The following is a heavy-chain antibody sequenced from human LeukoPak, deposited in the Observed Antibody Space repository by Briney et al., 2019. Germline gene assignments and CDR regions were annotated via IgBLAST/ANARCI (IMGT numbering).Heavy chain of an antibody. CDR3: ARDSSGTGYWYFDL. Sequence: SQTLSLTCTVSGGSISSGGYYWSWIRQHPGKGLEWIGYIYYSGSTYYNPSLKSRVTISVDTSKNQFSLKLSSVTAADTAVYYCARDSSGTGYWYFDLWGRGTLVTVSS. CDR2: IYYSGST. D-gene: IGHD1-1*01. CDR1: GGSISSGGYY. J-gene: IGHJ2*01. V-gene: IGHV4-31*03.